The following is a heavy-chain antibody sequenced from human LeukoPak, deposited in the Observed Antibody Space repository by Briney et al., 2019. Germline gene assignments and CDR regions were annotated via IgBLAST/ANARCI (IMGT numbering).Heavy chain of an antibody. CDR1: GGPISSYY. CDR2: IYYSGST. J-gene: IGHJ4*02. Sequence: SETLSLTGIVSGGPISSYYWSWIRQPPGKGLEWIGYIYYSGSTNYNPSLKSRVTISVDTSKNQFSLKLSSVTAADTAVYYCARGLMMAVAGRGEFHYWGQGTLVTVS. CDR3: ARGLMMAVAGRGEFHY. D-gene: IGHD6-13*01. V-gene: IGHV4-59*01.